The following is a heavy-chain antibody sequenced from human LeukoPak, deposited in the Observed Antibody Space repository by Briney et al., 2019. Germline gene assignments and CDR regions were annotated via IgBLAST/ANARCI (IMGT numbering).Heavy chain of an antibody. D-gene: IGHD6-13*01. CDR1: GFTFSSYS. Sequence: GGSLRLSCAASGFTFSSYSMNWVRQAPGKGLEWVSYISSSSSTIYYADSVKGRFTISRDNAKNSLYPQMNSLRAEDTAVYYCARDHGGQQLVPFLDYWGQGTLVTVSS. V-gene: IGHV3-48*04. J-gene: IGHJ4*02. CDR2: ISSSSSTI. CDR3: ARDHGGQQLVPFLDY.